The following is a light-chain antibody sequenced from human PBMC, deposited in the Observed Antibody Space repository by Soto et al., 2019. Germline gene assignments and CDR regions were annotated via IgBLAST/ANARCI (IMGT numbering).Light chain of an antibody. CDR1: QSVSSS. CDR3: QQYNAWPPLT. CDR2: GAS. V-gene: IGKV3-15*01. J-gene: IGKJ4*01. Sequence: EIVLTQSPATLSVSPGETATLSCRASQSVSSSVAWYQQKPGRAPRLLISGASTRATGIPARFSGSGSGTDFTLTISSLQSEDFAVYFCQQYNAWPPLTFGGGTKVEIK.